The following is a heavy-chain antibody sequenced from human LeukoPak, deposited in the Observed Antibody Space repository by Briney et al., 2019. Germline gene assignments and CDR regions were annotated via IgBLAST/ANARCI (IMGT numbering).Heavy chain of an antibody. CDR2: ISSSSSYI. Sequence: GGSLRLSCAASGFAFSSYSMNWVRQAPGKGLEWASSISSSSSYIYYADSVKGRFTISRDNAKNSLYLQMNSLRAEDTAVYYCARSGSSGYYYFDYWGQGTLVTVSS. J-gene: IGHJ4*02. CDR1: GFAFSSYS. D-gene: IGHD3-22*01. V-gene: IGHV3-21*01. CDR3: ARSGSSGYYYFDY.